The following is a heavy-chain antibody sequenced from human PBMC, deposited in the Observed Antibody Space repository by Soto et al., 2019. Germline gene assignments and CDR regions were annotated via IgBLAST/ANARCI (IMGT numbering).Heavy chain of an antibody. J-gene: IGHJ4*02. CDR3: ARVLAVADRYYFDS. Sequence: SLLLTCAVCGGCISSGGYSWSGIRQPPGKGLEWIGYIYHSGSTYYNPSLKSRVTISVDRSKNQSSLKLSSVTAADTAVYYCARVLAVADRYYFDSWGQGTLVTVS. V-gene: IGHV4-30-2*01. D-gene: IGHD6-19*01. CDR1: GGCISSGGYS. CDR2: IYHSGST.